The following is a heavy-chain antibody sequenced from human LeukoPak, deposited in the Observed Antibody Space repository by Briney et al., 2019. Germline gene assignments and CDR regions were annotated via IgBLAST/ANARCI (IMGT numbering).Heavy chain of an antibody. D-gene: IGHD3-10*01. CDR3: ASRPADTTWYGVFDY. CDR1: GGSINSHY. CDR2: IFNTGNT. Sequence: PSETLSLTCSVSGGSINSHYWSWIRQPPGKRLEWIGYIFNTGNTSYNPPLASRVTMSVDTSRAQFFLRLSPVTAADTAIYYCASRPADTTWYGVFDYWSQGTLVTVSS. V-gene: IGHV4-59*11. J-gene: IGHJ4*02.